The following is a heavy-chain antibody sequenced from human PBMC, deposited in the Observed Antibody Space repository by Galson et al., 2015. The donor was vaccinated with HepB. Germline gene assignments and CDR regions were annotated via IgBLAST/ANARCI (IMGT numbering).Heavy chain of an antibody. V-gene: IGHV3-23*01. CDR2: ISGSGGGT. J-gene: IGHJ4*02. CDR1: GFIFDDYG. Sequence: SLRLSCAASGFIFDDYGMSWVRQAPGKGPEWVSAISGSGGGTYYADSVKGRFTISRDNSKNTLYLQMNSLRAEDTAVYYCADVLWRIAPPGNFDYWGQGTLVTVSS. D-gene: IGHD6-13*01. CDR3: ADVLWRIAPPGNFDY.